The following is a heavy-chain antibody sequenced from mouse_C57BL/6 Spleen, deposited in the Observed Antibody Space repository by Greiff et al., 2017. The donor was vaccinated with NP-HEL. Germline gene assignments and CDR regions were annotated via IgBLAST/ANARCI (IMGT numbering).Heavy chain of an antibody. CDR1: GYTFTSYG. V-gene: IGHV1-81*01. J-gene: IGHJ3*01. CDR3: ARDYYGSTLTGFAY. Sequence: VQLQESGAELARPGASVKLSCKASGYTFTSYGISWVKQRTGQGLEWIGEIYPRSGNTYYNEKFKGKATLTADKSSSTAYMELRSLTSEDSAVYFCARDYYGSTLTGFAYWGQGTLVTVSA. CDR2: IYPRSGNT. D-gene: IGHD1-1*01.